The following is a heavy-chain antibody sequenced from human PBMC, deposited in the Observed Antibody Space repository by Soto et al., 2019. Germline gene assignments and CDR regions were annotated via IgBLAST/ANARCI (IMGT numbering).Heavy chain of an antibody. J-gene: IGHJ6*02. Sequence: QVQLQESGPGLVKPSQTLSLTCTVSGGSISNADYYWSWVRQPPGKGLEWIGYIYYSGSSFFNPSLQSRVTMSKDTSKTQFSLRLTSVTAADTAVYYCARAIVVTVGGMDVWGRGTTVTVSS. D-gene: IGHD5-12*01. V-gene: IGHV4-30-4*01. CDR3: ARAIVVTVGGMDV. CDR2: IYYSGSS. CDR1: GGSISNADYY.